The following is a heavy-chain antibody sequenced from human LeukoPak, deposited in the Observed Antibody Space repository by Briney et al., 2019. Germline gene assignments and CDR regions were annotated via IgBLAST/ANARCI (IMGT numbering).Heavy chain of an antibody. V-gene: IGHV4-4*07. D-gene: IGHD3-22*01. CDR3: ARHVHVSMIVVILSDYFDY. Sequence: SETLSLTCTVSGDSISGYYWTWIRQPADKRLEWLGRMYTSGDTYYNPALRSRLTLSLDTAKNRISLEVKSVTAADTAVYYCARHVHVSMIVVILSDYFDYWGRGTLVSVSS. CDR1: GDSISGYY. CDR2: MYTSGDT. J-gene: IGHJ4*02.